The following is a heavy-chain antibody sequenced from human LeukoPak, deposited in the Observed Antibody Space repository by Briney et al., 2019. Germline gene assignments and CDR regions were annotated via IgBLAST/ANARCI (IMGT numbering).Heavy chain of an antibody. CDR1: GFTFSSYA. Sequence: QAGGSLRLSCAASGFTFSSYAMSWVRQAPGKGLEWVSAISGSGGSTYYADSVKGRFTISRDNSKNTLYLQMNSLRAEDTAVYYCAKVGSGSPRAGPFDPWGQGALVTVSS. J-gene: IGHJ5*02. CDR3: AKVGSGSPRAGPFDP. D-gene: IGHD6-19*01. CDR2: ISGSGGST. V-gene: IGHV3-23*01.